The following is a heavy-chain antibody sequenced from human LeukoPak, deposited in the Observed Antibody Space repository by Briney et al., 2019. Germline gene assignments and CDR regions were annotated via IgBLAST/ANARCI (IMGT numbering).Heavy chain of an antibody. V-gene: IGHV4-4*02. D-gene: IGHD3-22*01. CDR2: IYHSGST. CDR1: GGSISSSNW. CDR3: ATYSSGYRAIDY. J-gene: IGHJ4*02. Sequence: SETLSLTCAVSGGSISSSNWWSWVRQPPGKGLEWIGEIYHSGSTNYNPSLKSRVTISVDKSKNQFSLKLSSVTAADTAVYYCATYSSGYRAIDYWGQGTLVTVSS.